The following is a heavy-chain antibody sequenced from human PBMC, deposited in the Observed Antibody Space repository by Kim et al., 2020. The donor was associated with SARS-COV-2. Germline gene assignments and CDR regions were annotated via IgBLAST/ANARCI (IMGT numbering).Heavy chain of an antibody. D-gene: IGHD6-19*01. Sequence: VSVKNRITINPDTSKNQFSLQLNSVTPEDTALYYCARDRGYSSGWFLFDYWGQGTLVTVSS. CDR3: ARDRGYSSGWFLFDY. V-gene: IGHV6-1*01. J-gene: IGHJ4*02.